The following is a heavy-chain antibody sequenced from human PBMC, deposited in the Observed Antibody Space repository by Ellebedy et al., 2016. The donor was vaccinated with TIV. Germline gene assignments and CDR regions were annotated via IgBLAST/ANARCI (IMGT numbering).Heavy chain of an antibody. Sequence: SVKVSCXASGGTFSSYAISWVRQAPGQGLEWMGGIIPIFGTANYAQKFQGRVTITADESTSTAYMELSSLRSEDTAVYYCARAARDQVGDAFDIWGQGTMVTVSS. CDR1: GGTFSSYA. V-gene: IGHV1-69*13. CDR3: ARAARDQVGDAFDI. CDR2: IIPIFGTA. J-gene: IGHJ3*02. D-gene: IGHD1-26*01.